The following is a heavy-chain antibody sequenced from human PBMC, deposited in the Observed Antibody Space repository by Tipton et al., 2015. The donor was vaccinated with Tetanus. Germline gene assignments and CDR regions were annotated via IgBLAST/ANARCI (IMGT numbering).Heavy chain of an antibody. CDR1: GYTFTGYW. Sequence: QSGAEVKKPGASVKVSCKASGYTFTGYWIGWVRQMPGKGLEWMGIIYPGDSDTRYSPSFQGQVTISADKSISTAYLQWSSLKASDTAMYYCARRGGGYCSGGSCYPENGMDVWGQGTTVTVSS. CDR2: IYPGDSDT. CDR3: ARRGGGYCSGGSCYPENGMDV. D-gene: IGHD2-15*01. V-gene: IGHV5-51*01. J-gene: IGHJ6*02.